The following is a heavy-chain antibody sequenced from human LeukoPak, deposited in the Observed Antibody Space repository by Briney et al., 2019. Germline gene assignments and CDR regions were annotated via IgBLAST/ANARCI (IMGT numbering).Heavy chain of an antibody. J-gene: IGHJ6*02. V-gene: IGHV1-24*01. CDR3: AVVTPYYYYYGMDV. CDR2: FDPEDGET. Sequence: ASVKVSCKVSGYTLTELSMHWVRQAPGKGLEWMGGFDPEDGETIYAQKFQGRVTMTEDTSTDTAYMELSSLRSEDTAVYYCAVVTPYYYYYGMDVWGQGTTVTDSS. D-gene: IGHD4-23*01. CDR1: GYTLTELS.